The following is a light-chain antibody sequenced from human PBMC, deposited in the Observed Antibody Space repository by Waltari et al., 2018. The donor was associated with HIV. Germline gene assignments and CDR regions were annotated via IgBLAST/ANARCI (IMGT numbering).Light chain of an antibody. Sequence: DIQMNQSPSSLSASVGDRITISCRASQSISTHLNWYQQKLGKVPKVLIYGASTLQSGAPSRFSGSGSGTHFTLTISNLQPEDFATYYCQQSYSNPLTFGPGTKVDVK. CDR3: QQSYSNPLT. J-gene: IGKJ3*01. CDR2: GAS. CDR1: QSISTH. V-gene: IGKV1-39*01.